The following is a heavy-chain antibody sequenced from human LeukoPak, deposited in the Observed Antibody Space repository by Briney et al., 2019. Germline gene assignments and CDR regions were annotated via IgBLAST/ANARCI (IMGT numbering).Heavy chain of an antibody. D-gene: IGHD3-22*01. CDR3: ARDRYTYYDSSGYRFDI. CDR1: GFIFSSYA. J-gene: IGHJ3*02. CDR2: ISYDGSNK. V-gene: IGHV3-30*14. Sequence: GRSLRLSCAASGFIFSSYAMHWVRRASGKGLEWVALISYDGSNKYYADSVKGRFTISRDNSKNMLYLQMNSLRAEDTAVYYCARDRYTYYDSSGYRFDIWGQGTMVTVSS.